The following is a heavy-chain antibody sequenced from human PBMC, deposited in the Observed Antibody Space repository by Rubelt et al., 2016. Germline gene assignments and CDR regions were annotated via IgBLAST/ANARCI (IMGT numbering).Heavy chain of an antibody. CDR1: GFTFSNYA. J-gene: IGHJ4*02. V-gene: IGHV3-23*01. Sequence: EVQLLESGGGLVQPGGSLRLSCAASGFTFSNYAMNWVRQAPGKGLEWVSDIYDSGAATYYADSVKGRFTISRDNSKNTLYLQMDSLRVDDTAIYYCAKSGTRWSHFDYWGQGALVTVSS. CDR2: IYDSGAAT. CDR3: AKSGTRWSHFDY. D-gene: IGHD4-23*01.